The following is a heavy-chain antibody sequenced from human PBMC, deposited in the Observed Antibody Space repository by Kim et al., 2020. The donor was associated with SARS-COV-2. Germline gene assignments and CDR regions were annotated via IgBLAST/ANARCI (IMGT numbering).Heavy chain of an antibody. Sequence: GGSLRLSCATSGFTFKSISMYWVGQSPGKGLEWVAYIVHSGSDIRSAESVKGRFTISRDNSGNNMYLQMNNLRAEDTAVYFCAKDRVRDGYYDFDYWGQGTLVTVSS. D-gene: IGHD3-16*01. CDR2: IVHSGSDI. V-gene: IGHV3-30*02. CDR1: GFTFKSIS. CDR3: AKDRVRDGYYDFDY. J-gene: IGHJ4*02.